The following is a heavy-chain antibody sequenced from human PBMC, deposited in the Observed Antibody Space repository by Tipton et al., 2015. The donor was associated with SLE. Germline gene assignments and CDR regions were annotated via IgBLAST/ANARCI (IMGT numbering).Heavy chain of an antibody. V-gene: IGHV1-18*04. CDR2: ISAYNGNT. CDR3: ARGAYRVPYSSSRHYFDY. D-gene: IGHD6-13*01. CDR1: GYTFTSYG. Sequence: QLVQSGAEVKKPGASVKVSCKASGYTFTSYGISWVRQAPGQGLEWMGWISAYNGNTNYAQKLQGRVTMTTDTSTSTAYMELRSLRSDDTAVYYCARGAYRVPYSSSRHYFDYWGQGTLVTVSS. J-gene: IGHJ4*02.